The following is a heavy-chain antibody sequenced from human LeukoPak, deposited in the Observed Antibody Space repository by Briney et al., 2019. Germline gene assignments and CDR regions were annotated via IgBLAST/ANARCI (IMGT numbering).Heavy chain of an antibody. V-gene: IGHV3-21*01. CDR3: ARDFWGFDYASDGMDV. J-gene: IGHJ6*02. D-gene: IGHD4-17*01. Sequence: GGSLRLSCPASGFTFSSYSMNWVRQAPGKGLEWVSSISSSSSYIYYADSVKGRFTISRDNAKNSLYLQMNSLRAEDTAVYYCARDFWGFDYASDGMDVWGQGTTVTVSS. CDR2: ISSSSSYI. CDR1: GFTFSSYS.